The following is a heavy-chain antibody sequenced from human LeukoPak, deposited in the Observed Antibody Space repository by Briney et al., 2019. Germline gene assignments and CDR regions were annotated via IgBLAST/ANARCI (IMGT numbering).Heavy chain of an antibody. D-gene: IGHD4-17*01. CDR3: ARDPSTVTTSHFDY. CDR1: GYTFTSNY. CDR2: INPNSGGT. J-gene: IGHJ4*02. V-gene: IGHV1-2*02. Sequence: ASVKVSCKAFGYTFTSNYMHWVRQAPGQGLEWMGWINPNSGGTNYAQKFQGRVTMTRDTSISTAYMELSRLRSDDTAVYYCARDPSTVTTSHFDYWGQGTLLTVSS.